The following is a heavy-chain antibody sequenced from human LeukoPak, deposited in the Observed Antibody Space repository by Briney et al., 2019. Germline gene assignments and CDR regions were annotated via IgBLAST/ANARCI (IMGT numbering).Heavy chain of an antibody. J-gene: IGHJ4*02. CDR3: ARDNGWSADF. V-gene: IGHV3-7*03. D-gene: IGHD2-15*01. CDR1: GFTFSRHW. CDR2: VKQDGSAK. Sequence: GGSLRLSCAASGFTFSRHWMYWVRQAPGKGLEWVANVKQDGSAKPYVDSVKGRFTISRDNAKNSLFLQMNSLRAEDTAVYYCARDNGWSADFWGQGTLVTVSS.